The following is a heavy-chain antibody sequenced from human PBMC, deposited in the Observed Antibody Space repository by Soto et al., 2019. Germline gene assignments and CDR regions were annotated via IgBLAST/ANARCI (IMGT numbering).Heavy chain of an antibody. V-gene: IGHV1-18*01. J-gene: IGHJ4*02. CDR1: GYTFTSYG. Sequence: ASVKVSCKASGYTFTSYGISWVRQAPGQGLEWMGWISGYNGNTKYAQKLQGRVTVTADESTSTAYMELSSLRSEDTAVYYCARLGPDSDYYDSNGSDYWGQGTRVTVSS. D-gene: IGHD3-22*01. CDR2: ISGYNGNT. CDR3: ARLGPDSDYYDSNGSDY.